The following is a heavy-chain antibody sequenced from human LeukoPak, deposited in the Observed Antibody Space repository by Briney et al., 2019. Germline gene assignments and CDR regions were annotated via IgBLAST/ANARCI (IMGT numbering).Heavy chain of an antibody. D-gene: IGHD2-2*01. CDR2: IYSGGST. V-gene: IGHV3-53*01. Sequence: GGSLRLSCAASGFTVSNNYMSWVRQAPGKGLEWVSVIYSGGSTYYADSVKGRFTISRDNSKNTLYLQMNSLRAEDTAVYYCARDPFGCSSTSCYDAFDIWGQGTMVTVSS. CDR3: ARDPFGCSSTSCYDAFDI. CDR1: GFTVSNNY. J-gene: IGHJ3*02.